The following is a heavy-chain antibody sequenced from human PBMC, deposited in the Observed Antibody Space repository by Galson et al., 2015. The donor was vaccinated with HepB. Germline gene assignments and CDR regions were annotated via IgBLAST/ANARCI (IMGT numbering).Heavy chain of an antibody. CDR1: GLTFTNYA. J-gene: IGHJ4*03. CDR2: IYPDGHIT. V-gene: IGHV3-23*01. CDR3: AKDFCRADNCDPFDY. D-gene: IGHD2-15*01. Sequence: SLRLSCAASGLTFTNYAMSWVRPAPGKGLEWVSGIYPDGHITYYADSVTGLFTISRDDSKNTVYLQMNSVRVEDTAVYFCAKDFCRADNCDPFDYWGQGTVITVSS.